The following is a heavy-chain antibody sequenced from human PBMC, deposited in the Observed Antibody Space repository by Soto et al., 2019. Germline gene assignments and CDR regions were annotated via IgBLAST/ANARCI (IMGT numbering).Heavy chain of an antibody. CDR3: AVGSVDIVPTGMKPFDP. Sequence: QVQLVQSGAEVKKPGSSVKVSCKASGGTFSNYAISWVRQAPGQGLEWMGGIIPIFGTANYAQKFQGRVTITADESTSTAYMEVSSLRSEDTAIYDCAVGSVDIVPTGMKPFDPWGQGTLVTGSS. CDR1: GGTFSNYA. D-gene: IGHD5-12*01. CDR2: IIPIFGTA. J-gene: IGHJ5*02. V-gene: IGHV1-69*12.